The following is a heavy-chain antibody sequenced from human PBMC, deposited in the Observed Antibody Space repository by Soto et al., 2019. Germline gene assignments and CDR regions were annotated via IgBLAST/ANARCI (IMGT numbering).Heavy chain of an antibody. J-gene: IGHJ6*02. CDR1: GFTFGTYS. D-gene: IGHD3-3*01. CDR3: ARLYYDYV. Sequence: EFQLLESGGALVQPGGSLRLSCAGSGFTFGTYSMNWVRQAAGKGLEWIAYISYDSDTIQYADSVKGRFTISRDNAKNSLYLQMNSLRDEDTAVYYCARLYYDYVWGQGTTVTVSS. V-gene: IGHV3-48*02. CDR2: ISYDSDTI.